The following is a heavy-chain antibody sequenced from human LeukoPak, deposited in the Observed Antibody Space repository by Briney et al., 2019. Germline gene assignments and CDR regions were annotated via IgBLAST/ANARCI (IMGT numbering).Heavy chain of an antibody. Sequence: GGSLRLSCAASGFTFSSYGMHWVRQAPGKGLEWVAVIWYDGSNKYYADTVKGRFTISRDNSKNTPYLQMNSLRAEDTAVYYCARFPSLNSLDYGDYGWGQGTLVTVSS. CDR3: ARFPSLNSLDYGDYG. J-gene: IGHJ4*02. V-gene: IGHV3-33*01. CDR2: IWYDGSNK. CDR1: GFTFSSYG. D-gene: IGHD4-17*01.